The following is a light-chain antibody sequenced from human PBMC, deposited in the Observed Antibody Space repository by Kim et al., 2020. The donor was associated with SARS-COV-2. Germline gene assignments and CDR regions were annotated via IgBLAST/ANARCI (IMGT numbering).Light chain of an antibody. CDR3: SSYTSSSTLYV. J-gene: IGLJ1*01. Sequence: QSINSSCTGTSRDVGGYNYVSWYQQHQGKAPKLMIYDVSNRPSGVYNRFSGSKSGNTASLTIAGLQAEDEADYYCSSYTSSSTLYVFGTGTKVTVL. CDR2: DVS. CDR1: SRDVGGYNY. V-gene: IGLV2-14*03.